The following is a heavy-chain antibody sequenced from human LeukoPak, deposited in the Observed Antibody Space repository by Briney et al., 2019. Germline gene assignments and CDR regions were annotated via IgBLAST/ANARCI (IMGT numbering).Heavy chain of an antibody. V-gene: IGHV4-59*08. CDR1: GGSISSYY. CDR2: IYYSGST. CDR3: AGGSGSLFDY. D-gene: IGHD3-10*01. Sequence: PSETLSLTCTVSGGSISSYYWSWIRQPPGKGLEWIGYIYYSGSTNYSPSLKSRVTISVDTSKNQFSLKLSSVTAADTAVYYCAGGSGSLFDYWGQGTLVTVSS. J-gene: IGHJ4*02.